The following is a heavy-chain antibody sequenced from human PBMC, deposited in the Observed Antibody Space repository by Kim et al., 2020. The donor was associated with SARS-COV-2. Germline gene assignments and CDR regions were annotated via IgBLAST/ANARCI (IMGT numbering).Heavy chain of an antibody. V-gene: IGHV3-13*01. CDR3: ASVHRSSYDI. J-gene: IGHJ3*02. Sequence: EIYYGGSVKGRFTISRDNAKNSLYLQMNSLRDGDTAIYYCASVHRSSYDIWGQGTMVTVSS. CDR2: EI.